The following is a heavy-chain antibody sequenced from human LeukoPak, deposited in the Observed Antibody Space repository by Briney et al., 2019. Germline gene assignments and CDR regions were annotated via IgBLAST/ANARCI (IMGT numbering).Heavy chain of an antibody. D-gene: IGHD1-26*01. V-gene: IGHV3-21*01. CDR2: ISSSSSYI. CDR3: ARVAGGSYGLAFDY. J-gene: IGHJ4*02. CDR1: GFTFSSYS. Sequence: PGGSLRLSCAASGFTFSSYSMNWVRQAPGKGLEWVSSISSSSSYIYYADSVKGRFTISRDNAKNSLYLQMNSLRAEDTAVYYCARVAGGSYGLAFDYWGQGTLVTVSS.